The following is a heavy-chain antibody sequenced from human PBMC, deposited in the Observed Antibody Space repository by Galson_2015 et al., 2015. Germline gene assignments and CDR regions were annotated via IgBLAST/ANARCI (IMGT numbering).Heavy chain of an antibody. CDR2: VTRTGDNT. D-gene: IGHD2-15*01. J-gene: IGHJ4*02. V-gene: IGHV3-23*01. CDR3: ARRYCSGGSCYGAFDS. CDR1: GFSFSTSA. Sequence: PLRRSCAAAGFSFSTSAMSWVREARGKGLGWVSAVTRTGDNTYYADSVKRRFTISRDNSENTLYLQMNSLGAEDTAVYYCARRYCSGGSCYGAFDSWGQGTLVTVSS.